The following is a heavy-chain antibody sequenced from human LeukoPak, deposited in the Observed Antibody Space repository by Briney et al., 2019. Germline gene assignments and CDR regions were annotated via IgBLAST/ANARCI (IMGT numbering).Heavy chain of an antibody. CDR3: ARGHYGLDV. CDR1: GFTFSDHY. Sequence: GGSLRLSCAASGFTFSDHYMSWIRQAPGKGLEWVSYIKTDGTTIYYADSVRGRFTISRDNAKHSLYLQMNSLGAEDTALYYCARGHYGLDVWGQGTTVTVSS. J-gene: IGHJ6*02. V-gene: IGHV3-11*01. CDR2: IKTDGTTI.